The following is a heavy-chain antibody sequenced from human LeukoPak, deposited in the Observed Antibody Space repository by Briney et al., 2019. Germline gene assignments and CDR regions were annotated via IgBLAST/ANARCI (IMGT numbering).Heavy chain of an antibody. CDR3: ARGWVVVVPAANVMDY. CDR1: XFTFSSYS. Sequence: GGXXRLXCAASXFTFSSYSMNWVRQAPGKXXXWVSSISSSSSYIYYADSVKGRFTISRDNAKNSLYLQMNSLRAEDTAVYYCARGWVVVVPAANVMDYWGQGTLVTVSS. D-gene: IGHD2-2*01. V-gene: IGHV3-21*01. CDR2: ISSSSSYI. J-gene: IGHJ4*02.